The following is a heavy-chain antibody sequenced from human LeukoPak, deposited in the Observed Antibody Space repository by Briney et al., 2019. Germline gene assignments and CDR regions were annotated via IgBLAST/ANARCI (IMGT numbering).Heavy chain of an antibody. CDR1: GFTFSSYW. CDR3: ARGRRYCSGGSCANWFDP. V-gene: IGHV3-7*01. CDR2: IKQDGSEK. Sequence: PGGSLRLSCAASGFTFSSYWMSWVRQAPGKGLEWVANIKQDGSEKYYVDSVKGRFTISRDNAKNSLYLQMNSVRAEDTAVYYCARGRRYCSGGSCANWFDPWGQGTLVTVSS. J-gene: IGHJ5*02. D-gene: IGHD2-15*01.